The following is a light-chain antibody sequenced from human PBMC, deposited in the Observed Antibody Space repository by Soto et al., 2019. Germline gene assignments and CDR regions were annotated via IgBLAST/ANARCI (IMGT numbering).Light chain of an antibody. CDR2: DAS. CDR1: ESVSSY. Sequence: IVLTQSPGTLASSPGERATLSCRASESVSSYLAWYQQKPGQAPRLLIYDASEGATGIPARFSGSGSGSAFTPTISSLEPEDFVAYYCQQRSNWHPLTFGGGTKVDIK. J-gene: IGKJ4*01. V-gene: IGKV3-11*01. CDR3: QQRSNWHPLT.